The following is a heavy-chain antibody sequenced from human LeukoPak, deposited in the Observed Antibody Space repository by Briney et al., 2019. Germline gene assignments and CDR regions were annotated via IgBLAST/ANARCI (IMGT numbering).Heavy chain of an antibody. CDR2: IYYSGST. J-gene: IGHJ4*02. CDR1: GGSISSGGYY. CDR3: ARLGYSSGWYPRAPPGRIDY. V-gene: IGHV4-31*03. D-gene: IGHD6-19*01. Sequence: SQTLSLTCTVSGGSISSGGYYWSWIRQHPGKGLEWIGYIYYSGSTYYNPSLKSRLTISVDTSKNQFSLKLSSVTAADTAVYYCARLGYSSGWYPRAPPGRIDYWGQGTLVTVSS.